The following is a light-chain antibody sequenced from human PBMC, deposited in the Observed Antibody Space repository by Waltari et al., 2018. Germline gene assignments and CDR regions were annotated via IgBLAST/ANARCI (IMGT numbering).Light chain of an antibody. CDR1: QTISTS. CDR3: EQSYSTPLT. J-gene: IGKJ4*01. V-gene: IGKV1-39*01. Sequence: DIQMTQSPSSLSASVGDRVTITCRPSQTISTSLNWYQQKPGKTPKLLIYGASNLQSGVPSRFSGSGSGTDFTLTISSLQPEDSATYHCEQSYSTPLTFGGGTKVEIK. CDR2: GAS.